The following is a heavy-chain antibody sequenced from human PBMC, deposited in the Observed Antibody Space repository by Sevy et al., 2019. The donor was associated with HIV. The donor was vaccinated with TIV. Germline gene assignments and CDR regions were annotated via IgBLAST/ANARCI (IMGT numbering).Heavy chain of an antibody. Sequence: GGSLRLSCAASGFTFSSYGMHGVRQAPSKGLEWVATIWYDGSKKYYADSVKGRLTISRDNSKNTLYMQMNSLRAEDTAVYFCAREGVPAAIGLDYWGQGTLVTVSS. CDR2: IWYDGSKK. D-gene: IGHD2-2*01. CDR1: GFTFSSYG. CDR3: AREGVPAAIGLDY. V-gene: IGHV3-33*01. J-gene: IGHJ4*02.